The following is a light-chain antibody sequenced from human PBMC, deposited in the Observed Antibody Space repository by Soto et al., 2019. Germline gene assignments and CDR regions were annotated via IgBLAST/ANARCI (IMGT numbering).Light chain of an antibody. V-gene: IGKV1-5*01. CDR1: QSISKW. Sequence: DIQMTQTPSSLSASIGDRVTITCRASQSISKWLAWHQQAPGKDPKVLLFDASTLQSGVPSRFSGSESGTEFTLTIGSLQPDDVATYYCEQYDGYPLTFGQGTRVEVK. J-gene: IGKJ1*01. CDR3: EQYDGYPLT. CDR2: DAS.